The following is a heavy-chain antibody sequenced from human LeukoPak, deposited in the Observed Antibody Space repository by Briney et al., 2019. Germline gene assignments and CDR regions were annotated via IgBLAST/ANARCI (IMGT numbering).Heavy chain of an antibody. CDR1: GDSISSYY. J-gene: IGHJ4*02. Sequence: ASETLSLTCTVSGDSISSYYWRWLRQPPGKGLEGLGYIYYSGSTTYHPSLKSRVTISVDTSKNQFSLKLSSVTAADTAVYYCASVVDIVATMGFDYWGQGTLVTVSS. D-gene: IGHD5-12*01. V-gene: IGHV4-59*01. CDR2: IYYSGST. CDR3: ASVVDIVATMGFDY.